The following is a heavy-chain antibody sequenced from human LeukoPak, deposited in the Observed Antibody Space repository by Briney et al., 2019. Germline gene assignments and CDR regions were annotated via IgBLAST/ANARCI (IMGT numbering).Heavy chain of an antibody. V-gene: IGHV4-59*08. CDR1: GGSISSYY. CDR2: IYYCGST. CDR3: ARPYCSGGSCGAFDI. D-gene: IGHD2-15*01. Sequence: SETLSLTCSVSGGSISSYYWSWIPQPPGKGLEWIGYIYYCGSTNYNPSLKSRGTISVDTSKNQFSLKLSSVTAADTAVYYCARPYCSGGSCGAFDIWGQGTMVTVSS. J-gene: IGHJ3*02.